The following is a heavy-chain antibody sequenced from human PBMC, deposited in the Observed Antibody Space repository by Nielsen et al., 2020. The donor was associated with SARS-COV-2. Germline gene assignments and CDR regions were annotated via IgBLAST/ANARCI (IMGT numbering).Heavy chain of an antibody. CDR3: AKVGGYYDSSDYSFDV. J-gene: IGHJ6*02. V-gene: IGHV3-9*01. CDR2: ISWNSGSI. Sequence: SLKISCAASGFTFDDYAMHWVRQAPGKGLEWVSGISWNSGSIGYADSVKGRFTISRDNAKNSLYLQMNSLRAEDTALYYCAKVGGYYDSSDYSFDVWGQGTTVTVSS. D-gene: IGHD3-22*01. CDR1: GFTFDDYA.